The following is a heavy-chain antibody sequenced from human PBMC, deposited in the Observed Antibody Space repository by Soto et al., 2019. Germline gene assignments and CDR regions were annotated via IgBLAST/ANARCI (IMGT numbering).Heavy chain of an antibody. J-gene: IGHJ6*02. V-gene: IGHV1-8*01. CDR2: MNPNSGNT. D-gene: IGHD6-13*01. CDR3: ARALEAAATPLYYYYGMDV. CDR1: GYTFTSYD. Sequence: ASVKVSCKASGYTFTSYDINWVRQATGQGLEWMGWMNPNSGNTGYAQKFQGRVTMTRNTSISTAYMELSSLRSEDTAVYYCARALEAAATPLYYYYGMDVWGQGTTVTVSS.